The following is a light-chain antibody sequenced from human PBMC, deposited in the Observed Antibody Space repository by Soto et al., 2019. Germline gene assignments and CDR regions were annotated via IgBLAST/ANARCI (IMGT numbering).Light chain of an antibody. V-gene: IGLV8-61*01. CDR1: SASVSTSYY. Sequence: QTVMTQESSFSVSPGGTVTLTCGLSSASVSTSYYPSWYQQTPGQAPRTLIYNTNTRSSGVPDRFSGSILGDKAALTITGAQADDESDYYCVLYMGSGISVFGGGTKLTVL. J-gene: IGLJ3*02. CDR2: NTN. CDR3: VLYMGSGISV.